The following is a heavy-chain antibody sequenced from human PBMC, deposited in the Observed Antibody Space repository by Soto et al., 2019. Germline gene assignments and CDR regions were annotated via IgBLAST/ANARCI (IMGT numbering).Heavy chain of an antibody. V-gene: IGHV3-23*01. CDR1: GFTFRSYA. CDR2: ISGSGGST. D-gene: IGHD2-15*01. Sequence: EVQLLESGGGLVQPGGSLRLSCAASGFTFRSYAMSWVRQAPGKGLEWVSAISGSGGSTYYADSVKGRFTISRDNSKNTLYLQMNSLRAEDTAVYYCAKDRRGIVVVVAASFDYWGQGTLVTVSS. CDR3: AKDRRGIVVVVAASFDY. J-gene: IGHJ4*02.